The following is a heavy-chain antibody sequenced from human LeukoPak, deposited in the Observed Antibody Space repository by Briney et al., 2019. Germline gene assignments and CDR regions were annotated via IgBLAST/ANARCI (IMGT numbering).Heavy chain of an antibody. V-gene: IGHV3-74*01. CDR1: EFTFSNYW. Sequence: GGSLRLSCAASEFTFSNYWMHWVRQAPGKGLVWVARLNGDGSSTDYADPVKGRFTISRDNAKNTLYLRMNSLRAEDTAVYYCARARLAAASFFDYWGQGALVTITS. D-gene: IGHD6-13*01. J-gene: IGHJ4*02. CDR3: ARARLAAASFFDY. CDR2: LNGDGSST.